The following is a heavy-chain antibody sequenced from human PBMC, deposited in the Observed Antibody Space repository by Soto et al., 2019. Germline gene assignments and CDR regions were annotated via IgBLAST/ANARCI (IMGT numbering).Heavy chain of an antibody. CDR3: ARETYGDYVGYFDP. J-gene: IGHJ5*02. CDR1: GGSIASSLYY. Sequence: SETLSLTCTVSGGSIASSLYYWGWVRQSPGKGLEWIESIYYSGSTHYNPSLKSRVTVSVDTSKNQFSLKLSSVTAADTAVYYCARETYGDYVGYFDPWGQGTLVTVSS. D-gene: IGHD4-17*01. CDR2: IYYSGST. V-gene: IGHV4-39*02.